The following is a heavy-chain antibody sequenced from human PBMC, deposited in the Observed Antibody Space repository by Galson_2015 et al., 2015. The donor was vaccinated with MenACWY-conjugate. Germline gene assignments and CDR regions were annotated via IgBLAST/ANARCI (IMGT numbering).Heavy chain of an antibody. J-gene: IGHJ6*02. Sequence: SVKVSCKASGYTFTSYGISWVRQAPGQGLEWMGWISAYNGNTNYARKLQGRVTMTTDTSTSTAYMELRSLRSDDTAVYYCARDPLFDDFWSGYYVSGSLGMDVWGQGTTVTVSS. CDR2: ISAYNGNT. V-gene: IGHV1-18*01. D-gene: IGHD3-3*01. CDR1: GYTFTSYG. CDR3: ARDPLFDDFWSGYYVSGSLGMDV.